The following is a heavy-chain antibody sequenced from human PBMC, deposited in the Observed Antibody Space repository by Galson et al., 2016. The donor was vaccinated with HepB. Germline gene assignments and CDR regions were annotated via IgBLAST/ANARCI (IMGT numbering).Heavy chain of an antibody. CDR3: ARDVQFRFDY. V-gene: IGHV1-18*04. CDR2: ISANSGNT. Sequence: SCKASGYRFPTYGISWVRQAPGQGLEWLGWISANSGNTIYAQKFQDRVTVTRDTSASTVYMDLRSLRSDDTAVYYCARDVQFRFDYWGQGTLVTVSS. CDR1: GYRFPTYG. J-gene: IGHJ4*02. D-gene: IGHD4-11*01.